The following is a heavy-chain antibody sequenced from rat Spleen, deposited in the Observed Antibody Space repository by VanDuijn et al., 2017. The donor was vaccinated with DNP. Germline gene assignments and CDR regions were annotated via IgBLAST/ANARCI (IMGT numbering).Heavy chain of an antibody. CDR2: ISTGGGNT. Sequence: EVQLVESGGGLVQPGRSLKLSCAASGFTFSNYDMAWVRQAPTKGLEWIASISTGGGNTYYRDSVKGRFTISRDNAKNTQYLQMDSLRSEDTATYYCARWGTTRVSYYYVMDAWGQGASVTVSS. V-gene: IGHV5S13*01. CDR1: GFTFSNYD. J-gene: IGHJ4*01. CDR3: ARWGTTRVSYYYVMDA. D-gene: IGHD1-4*01.